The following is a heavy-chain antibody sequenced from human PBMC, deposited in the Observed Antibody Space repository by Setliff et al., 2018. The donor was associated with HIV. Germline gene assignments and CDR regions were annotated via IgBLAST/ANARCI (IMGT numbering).Heavy chain of an antibody. V-gene: IGHV3-30*03. CDR3: ARASYPRYCSITTCYEKGWFDP. CDR1: GFTFSDFW. Sequence: GGSLRLSCAASGFTFSDFWMYWVRQAPGKGLEWVTVISYDGVNKEFADSVKGRFTISRDNSKDTLYLQMNSLRPEDTAVYYCARASYPRYCSITTCYEKGWFDPWGQGTLVTVS. J-gene: IGHJ5*02. CDR2: ISYDGVNK. D-gene: IGHD2-2*01.